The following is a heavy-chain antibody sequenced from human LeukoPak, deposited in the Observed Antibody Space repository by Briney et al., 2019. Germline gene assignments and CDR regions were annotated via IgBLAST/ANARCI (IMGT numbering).Heavy chain of an antibody. CDR1: GGSISSSSYY. D-gene: IGHD2-2*02. CDR2: IYYSGST. J-gene: IGHJ4*02. V-gene: IGHV4-39*07. Sequence: SETLSLTCTVSGGSISSSSYYWGWIHQPPGKGLEWIGSIYYSGSTYYNPSLKSRVTISVATSKNQFSLKLSSVTAAYTAVYYCARDGRYCSSTRCYTGFDYWGQGTLVTVSS. CDR3: ARDGRYCSSTRCYTGFDY.